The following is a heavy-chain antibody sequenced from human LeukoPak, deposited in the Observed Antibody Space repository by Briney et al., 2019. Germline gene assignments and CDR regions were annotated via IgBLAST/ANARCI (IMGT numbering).Heavy chain of an antibody. CDR3: AKTTGDFGLTIDY. J-gene: IGHJ4*02. D-gene: IGHD4-17*01. CDR1: GFRFDIYA. CDR2: TTSPGNYI. Sequence: GGSLRLSCAASGFRFDIYAMTWVRQAPGKGLESVSSTTSPGNYILYTDSVKGRFNISRDNFRNTLYLQMNSLRVEDTAIYYCAKTTGDFGLTIDYWGGGTLVTVSS. V-gene: IGHV3-23*01.